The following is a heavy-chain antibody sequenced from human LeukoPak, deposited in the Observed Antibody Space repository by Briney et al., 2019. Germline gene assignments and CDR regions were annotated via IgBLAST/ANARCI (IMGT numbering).Heavy chain of an antibody. CDR2: ISSSSSYI. CDR3: ARDNPYCSSTSCYTYYYGMDV. V-gene: IGHV3-21*01. CDR1: GFTFSSYS. D-gene: IGHD2-2*02. J-gene: IGHJ6*02. Sequence: PGGSLRLSCAASGFTFSSYSMNWVRQAPGKGLEWVSSISSSSSYIYYADSVKGRFTISRDNAKNSLYLQMNSLRAEDTAVYYCARDNPYCSSTSCYTYYYGMDVWGQGTTVTVSS.